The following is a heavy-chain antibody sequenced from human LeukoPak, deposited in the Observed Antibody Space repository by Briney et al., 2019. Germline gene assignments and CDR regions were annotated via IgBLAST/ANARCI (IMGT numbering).Heavy chain of an antibody. CDR3: ARTEAAAAKTLDYYYYYMDV. V-gene: IGHV1-46*01. CDR2: INPSGGST. J-gene: IGHJ6*03. CDR1: GYTFTSYY. Sequence: GASVKVSCKASGYTFTSYYMHWVRQAPGQGLEWMGIINPSGGSTSYAQKFQGGVTMTRDTSTSTVYMELSRLRSDDTAVYYCARTEAAAAKTLDYYYYYMDVWGKGTTVTISS. D-gene: IGHD6-13*01.